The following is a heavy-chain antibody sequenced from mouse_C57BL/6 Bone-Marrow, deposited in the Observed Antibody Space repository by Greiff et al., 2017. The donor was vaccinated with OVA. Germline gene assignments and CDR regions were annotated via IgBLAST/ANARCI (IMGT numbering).Heavy chain of an antibody. CDR1: GYTFTDYN. V-gene: IGHV1-18*01. D-gene: IGHD3-1*01. J-gene: IGHJ3*01. Sequence: VQLKESGPELVKPGASVKIPCKASGYTFTDYNMDWVKQSHGKSLEWIGDINPNNGGTIYNQKFKGKATLTVDKSSSTAYMELRSLTSEDTAVYYCARWGPSSFAYWGQGTLVTVSA. CDR3: ARWGPSSFAY. CDR2: INPNNGGT.